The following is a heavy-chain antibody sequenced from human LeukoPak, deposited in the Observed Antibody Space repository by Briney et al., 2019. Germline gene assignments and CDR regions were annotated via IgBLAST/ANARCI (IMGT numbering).Heavy chain of an antibody. CDR2: ISWNSGSI. D-gene: IGHD3-22*01. J-gene: IGHJ4*02. CDR1: GFTFDDYA. V-gene: IGHV3-9*01. Sequence: GGSLRLSCAASGFTFDDYAMHWVRQAPGKGLEWVSGISWNSGSIGYADSVKGRFTISRDNAKNSLYLQMNSLRAEDTAVYYCARDQWLTAYFDYWGQGTLVTVSS. CDR3: ARDQWLTAYFDY.